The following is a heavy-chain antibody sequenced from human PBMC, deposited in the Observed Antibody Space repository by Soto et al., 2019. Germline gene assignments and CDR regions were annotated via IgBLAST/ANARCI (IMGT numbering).Heavy chain of an antibody. Sequence: EVQLLESGGGLVQPGGSLRLCCAASGFTFSSYAMNWVRQAPGKGLEWVSVISGSGGSTYYADAVKGRFTISRDNSKNTLYLQMNSLRADDTAVYYCAKRTVGWYFDLWGRGTLVTVSS. CDR2: ISGSGGST. D-gene: IGHD4-17*01. J-gene: IGHJ2*01. CDR1: GFTFSSYA. CDR3: AKRTVGWYFDL. V-gene: IGHV3-23*01.